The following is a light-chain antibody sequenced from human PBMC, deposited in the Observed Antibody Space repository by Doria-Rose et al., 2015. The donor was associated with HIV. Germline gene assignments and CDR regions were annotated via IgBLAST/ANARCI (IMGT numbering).Light chain of an antibody. CDR3: HQYGTSWT. CDR2: DVS. CDR1: QSFSSTY. V-gene: IGKV3-20*01. J-gene: IGKJ1*01. Sequence: TQSPGTLSLSPGERATLSCRASQSFSSTYLARYQQKPGQAPSLLIYDVSTRATGIPDRFSASGSGTDFTLTINRLEPEDFALYYCHQYGTSWTFGQGTKVEI.